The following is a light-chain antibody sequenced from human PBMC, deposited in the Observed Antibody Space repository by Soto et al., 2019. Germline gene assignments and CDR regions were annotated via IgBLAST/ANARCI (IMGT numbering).Light chain of an antibody. CDR3: YEYHTTPLT. CDR2: WAS. Sequence: DIVMTQSPDSLAVSLGERVTINCKSSQNILYTSNNQNYLAWYQQKPGQPPKLLIYWASTRESGVPDRFSGTGSGTDFSLTISSLQAEDEAVYYCYEYHTTPLTFGGANKVEIK. V-gene: IGKV4-1*01. J-gene: IGKJ4*01. CDR1: QNILYTSNNQNY.